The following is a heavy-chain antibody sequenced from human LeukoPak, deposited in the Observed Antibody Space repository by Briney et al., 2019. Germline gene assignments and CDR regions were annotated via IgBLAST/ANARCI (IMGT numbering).Heavy chain of an antibody. V-gene: IGHV1-46*01. Sequence: ASVKVSCKESGYTFTSYYMHWVRQAPGQGLEWMGIINPSGGSTSYAQKFQGRVTMTRDTSTSTVYMELSSLTSDDTAVYYCASKADGSCDSSLCQGAFDFWGQGSVVTVSS. CDR3: ASKADGSCDSSLCQGAFDF. J-gene: IGHJ3*01. CDR2: INPSGGST. CDR1: GYTFTSYY. D-gene: IGHD2-21*01.